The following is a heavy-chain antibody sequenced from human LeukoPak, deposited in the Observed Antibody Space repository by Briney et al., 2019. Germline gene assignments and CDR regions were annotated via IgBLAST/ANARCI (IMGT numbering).Heavy chain of an antibody. J-gene: IGHJ4*02. CDR1: GDSISSSSDY. CDR2: IYYRGST. CDR3: ARRYAQTGDLDY. V-gene: IGHV4-39*01. Sequence: SETLSLTCTVSGDSISSSSDYWGWIRQPPGKGLEWIGSIYYRGSTYYNPSLKSRVTISVDTSKNQFSLKLSSVTAADTAVYYCARRYAQTGDLDYWGQGTLVTVS. D-gene: IGHD7-27*01.